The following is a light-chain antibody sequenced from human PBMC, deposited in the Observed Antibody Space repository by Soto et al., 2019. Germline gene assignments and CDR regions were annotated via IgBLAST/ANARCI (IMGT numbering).Light chain of an antibody. CDR1: QSISSW. Sequence: DIHMTQSPATLSSSLGDRVTITFRASQSISSWLAWYQQKPGRAPKVLIFDASSLESGVPSRFSGSGSATEFTLTISSLEPDDFATYYCQQYHSYWTFGQGTKVDIK. V-gene: IGKV1-5*01. J-gene: IGKJ1*01. CDR3: QQYHSYWT. CDR2: DAS.